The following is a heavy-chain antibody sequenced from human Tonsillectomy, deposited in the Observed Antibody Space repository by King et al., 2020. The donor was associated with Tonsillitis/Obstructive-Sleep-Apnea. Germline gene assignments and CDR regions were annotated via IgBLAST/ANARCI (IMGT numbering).Heavy chain of an antibody. CDR3: AKDSSSGYYQTNWYFDL. V-gene: IGHV3-23*04. Sequence: VQLVESGGGLVQPGGSLRLSCAASGFTFSSYAMSWVRQAPGKGLEWVSAISGSGGSTYYADSVKGRFTISRDNSKNTLYLQMNSLRAEDTAVYYCAKDSSSGYYQTNWYFDLWGRGTLVTVSS. J-gene: IGHJ2*01. CDR2: ISGSGGST. D-gene: IGHD3-22*01. CDR1: GFTFSSYA.